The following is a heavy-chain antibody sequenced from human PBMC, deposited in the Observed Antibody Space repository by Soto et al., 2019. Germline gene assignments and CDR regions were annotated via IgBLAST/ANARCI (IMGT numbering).Heavy chain of an antibody. CDR3: ASLMTTVVTTGMAL. Sequence: GESLKISCKCSGYSFTSYWIVWVRQMPGKRLEWVGIIYPVDSDTRYSPSFQGQVTISADKSISTAYLQWSSLKASDTARYYCASLMTTVVTTGMALWGHGTPATV. CDR1: GYSFTSYW. D-gene: IGHD4-17*01. CDR2: IYPVDSDT. J-gene: IGHJ6*02. V-gene: IGHV5-51*01.